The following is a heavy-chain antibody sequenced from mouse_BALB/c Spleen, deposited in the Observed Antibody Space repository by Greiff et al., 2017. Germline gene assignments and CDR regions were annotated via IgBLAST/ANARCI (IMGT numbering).Heavy chain of an antibody. J-gene: IGHJ2*01. D-gene: IGHD4-1*02. CDR2: IDPANGNT. CDR3: AQSSNWDYFDY. V-gene: IGHV14-3*02. CDR1: GFNIKDTY. Sequence: VQLKQSGAELVKPGASVKLSCTASGFNIKDTYMHWVKQRPEQGLEWIGRIDPANGNTKYDPKFQGKATITADTSSNTAYLQLSSLTSEDTAVYYCAQSSNWDYFDYWGQGTTLTVSS.